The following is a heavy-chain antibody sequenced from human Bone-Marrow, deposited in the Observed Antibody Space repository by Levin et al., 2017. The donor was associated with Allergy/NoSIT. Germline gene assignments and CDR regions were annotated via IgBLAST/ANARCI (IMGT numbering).Heavy chain of an antibody. CDR2: IIPVLDTT. Sequence: EASVKVSCKASRGIFSNYAITWVRQAPGQGLEWMGEIIPVLDTTNYAPKFQGRVTITADESTKTVYMEVSSLRSEDTAVYYCARGDSDIVEEPVANTPYSYYYGMDVWGQGTTVTVSS. D-gene: IGHD2-2*01. CDR3: ARGDSDIVEEPVANTPYSYYYGMDV. CDR1: RGIFSNYA. J-gene: IGHJ6*02. V-gene: IGHV1-69*13.